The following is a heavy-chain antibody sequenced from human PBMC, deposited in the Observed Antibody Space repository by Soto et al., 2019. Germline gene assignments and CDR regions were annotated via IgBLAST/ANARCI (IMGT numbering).Heavy chain of an antibody. Sequence: RASVKVSCKASGYTFTSYAMHWVRQAPGQRLEWMGWINAGNGNTKYSQKFQGRVTITRDTSASTAYMELSSLRSEDTAVYYCARGTYYYDSSGLDYWGQGTLVTVSS. J-gene: IGHJ4*02. CDR3: ARGTYYYDSSGLDY. CDR2: INAGNGNT. V-gene: IGHV1-3*01. CDR1: GYTFTSYA. D-gene: IGHD3-22*01.